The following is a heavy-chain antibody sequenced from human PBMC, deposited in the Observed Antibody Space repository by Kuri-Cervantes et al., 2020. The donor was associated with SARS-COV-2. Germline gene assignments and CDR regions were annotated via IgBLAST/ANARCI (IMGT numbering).Heavy chain of an antibody. CDR2: ISYDGSKK. CDR1: GFTFNNYD. J-gene: IGHJ4*02. V-gene: IGHV3-30-3*01. Sequence: GGSLRLSCAASGFTFNNYDMYWVRQALGKGLEWVAVISYDGSKKYYADSVKGRFTISRDNSKSTLYLPMYNLRAEDTAVYYCARGLRKYYFDYWGQGTLVTVSS. D-gene: IGHD1-14*01. CDR3: ARGLRKYYFDY.